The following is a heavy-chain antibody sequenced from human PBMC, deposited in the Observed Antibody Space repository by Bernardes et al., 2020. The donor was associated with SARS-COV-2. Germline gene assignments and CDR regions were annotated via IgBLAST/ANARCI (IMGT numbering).Heavy chain of an antibody. D-gene: IGHD2-15*01. V-gene: IGHV4-59*01. Sequence: SETLSLTCTVSGASIRTYYWSWIRQPPGKGLEWIGYIYHDESPNCNPSLKSRVTMSVDTSKNQFSLKLSAVTAADTAVYYCARKTRPDLIVVLPATERDAFDIWGQGTMVTVSS. J-gene: IGHJ3*02. CDR1: GASIRTYY. CDR2: IYHDESP. CDR3: ARKTRPDLIVVLPATERDAFDI.